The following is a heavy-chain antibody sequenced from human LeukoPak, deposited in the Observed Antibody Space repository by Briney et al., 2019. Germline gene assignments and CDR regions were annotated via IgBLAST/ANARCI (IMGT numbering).Heavy chain of an antibody. D-gene: IGHD2-21*02. CDR3: ARQFRYCGGDCYDAFDI. Sequence: GGSLRLSCKGSGYSFTSYWIGWVRQMPGKGLEWMGIIYPSDSDTRYSPSFQGQVTISADKSISTAYLQLSSLKASDTAMYYCARQFRYCGGDCYDAFDIWGQGTMVTVSS. CDR2: IYPSDSDT. V-gene: IGHV5-51*01. J-gene: IGHJ3*02. CDR1: GYSFTSYW.